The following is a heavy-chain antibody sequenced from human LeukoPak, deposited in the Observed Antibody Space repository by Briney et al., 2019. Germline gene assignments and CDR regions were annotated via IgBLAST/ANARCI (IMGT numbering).Heavy chain of an antibody. V-gene: IGHV3-64D*09. CDR2: ISSNGGST. CDR1: GFTFSTYA. D-gene: IGHD2-15*01. CDR3: VKGPCSGGSCYLDY. Sequence: PGGSLRLSCSASGFTFSTYAIHWVRQAPGKGLEYVSAISSNGGSTYHADSVKGRFTISRDNSKNTLYLQMSSLRAEDTAVYYCVKGPCSGGSCYLDYWGQGTLVTVSS. J-gene: IGHJ4*02.